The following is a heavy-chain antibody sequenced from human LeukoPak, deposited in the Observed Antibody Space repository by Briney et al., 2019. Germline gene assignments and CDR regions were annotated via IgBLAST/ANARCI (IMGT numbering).Heavy chain of an antibody. CDR3: ARGSTESGGSALYYYYYMDV. V-gene: IGHV1-69*04. J-gene: IGHJ6*03. Sequence: ASVKVSCKASGGTFSSYASSWVRQAPGQGLEWMGRIIPILSIANYAQKFRRRVTIAADKSTSTAYMELSSLRSEDTAVYYCARGSTESGGSALYYYYYMDVWGTGTTVTVSS. D-gene: IGHD2-15*01. CDR1: GGTFSSYA. CDR2: IIPILSIA.